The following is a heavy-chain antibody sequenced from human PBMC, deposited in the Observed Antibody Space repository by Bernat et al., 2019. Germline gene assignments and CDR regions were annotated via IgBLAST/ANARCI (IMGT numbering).Heavy chain of an antibody. CDR2: IWYDGSNQ. CDR1: GFTFNNYG. J-gene: IGHJ2*01. CDR3: ARAPITNWYFEL. D-gene: IGHD1-14*01. Sequence: QVQLVESGGGVVQPGRSLRLSCAASGFTFNNYGMYWVRQAPGKGLEWVAVIWYDGSNQYYGDSVKGRFTISRDNSKNTLYLQMNSLRAEDTAVYYCARAPITNWYFELWGRGTLVTVSS. V-gene: IGHV3-33*03.